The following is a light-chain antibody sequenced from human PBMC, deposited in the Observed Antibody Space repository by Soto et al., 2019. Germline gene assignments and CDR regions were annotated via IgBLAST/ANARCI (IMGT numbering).Light chain of an antibody. Sequence: DIVMTQSPLSLPVTPGEPASISCRSSQSLLNSNGYMYLHWYLQKPGQSPQLLIYLGSNRASGVPDRFSGSGSGTDFTLKISRVEADDVGVFYCMQSRQTPYTFGRGTKVDIK. CDR3: MQSRQTPYT. CDR1: QSLLNSNGYMY. J-gene: IGKJ2*01. V-gene: IGKV2-28*01. CDR2: LGS.